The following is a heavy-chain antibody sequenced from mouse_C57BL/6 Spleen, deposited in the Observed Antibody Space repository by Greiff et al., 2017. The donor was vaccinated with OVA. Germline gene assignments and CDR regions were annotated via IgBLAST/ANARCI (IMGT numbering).Heavy chain of an antibody. CDR2: ISSGSSTV. CDR1: GFTFSDYG. Sequence: EVMLVESGGGLVKPGGSLKLSCAASGFTFSDYGMHWVRQAPEKGLEWVAYISSGSSTVYYADTVKGRFTISRDNDKNALFLQMTSLRSEETAMYYCGRAGLRNPFAYWGQGTLVTVSA. J-gene: IGHJ3*01. CDR3: GRAGLRNPFAY. D-gene: IGHD1-1*01. V-gene: IGHV5-17*01.